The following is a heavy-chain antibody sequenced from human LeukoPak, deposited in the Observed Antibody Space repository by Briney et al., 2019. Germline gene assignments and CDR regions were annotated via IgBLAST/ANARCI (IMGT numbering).Heavy chain of an antibody. J-gene: IGHJ4*02. CDR3: ARKKPYGGNSACDY. D-gene: IGHD4-23*01. CDR2: INHGGSI. CDR1: GGSFSGYY. V-gene: IGHV4-34*01. Sequence: SETLSLTCAVYGGSFSGYYWSWIRQPPGKGLEWIGEINHGGSINYNPSLKSRVTISVDTSKNQFSLKLSSVTAADTAVYYCARKKPYGGNSACDYRGQGTLVTVSS.